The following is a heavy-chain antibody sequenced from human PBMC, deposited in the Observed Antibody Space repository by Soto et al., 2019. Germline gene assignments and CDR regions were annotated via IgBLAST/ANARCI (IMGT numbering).Heavy chain of an antibody. J-gene: IGHJ6*02. CDR1: GFSFSSYA. CDR3: AKDRVPGAYGHYYGMDV. D-gene: IGHD6-19*01. Sequence: GGSLRLSCAASGFSFSSYAMHWIRQAPGKGLEWVAVISFDGSETYYADSMKGRFTISRDNSKNMLQLQMNSLRAEDTAIYYCAKDRVPGAYGHYYGMDVWGQGTTVTVSS. V-gene: IGHV3-30*18. CDR2: ISFDGSET.